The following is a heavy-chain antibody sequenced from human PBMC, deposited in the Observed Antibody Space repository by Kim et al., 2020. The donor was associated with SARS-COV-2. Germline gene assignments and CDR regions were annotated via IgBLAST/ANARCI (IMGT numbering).Heavy chain of an antibody. CDR1: GGSISSYY. CDR3: ASVNSSGYYEGYFDY. D-gene: IGHD3-22*01. Sequence: SETLSLTCTVSGGSISSYYWSWIRQPPGKGLEWIGYIYYSGSTNYNPSLKSRVTISVDTSKNQFSLKLSSVTAADTAVYYCASVNSSGYYEGYFDYWGQGTLVTVSS. J-gene: IGHJ4*02. V-gene: IGHV4-59*01. CDR2: IYYSGST.